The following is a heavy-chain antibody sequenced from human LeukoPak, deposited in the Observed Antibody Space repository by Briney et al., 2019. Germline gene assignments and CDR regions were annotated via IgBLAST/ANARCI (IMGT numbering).Heavy chain of an antibody. CDR1: GGSFSSSDYY. J-gene: IGHJ6*03. Sequence: PSETLSLTCTVSGGSFSSSDYYWGWIRQPPGKGLEWIGSIYYSGTTYYNPSLKSRVTISVDTSKKQFSLKLRSVTAADTAVYYCARDNRRYSYYYMDVWGKGTTVTISS. V-gene: IGHV4-39*02. D-gene: IGHD1-26*01. CDR3: ARDNRRYSYYYMDV. CDR2: IYYSGTT.